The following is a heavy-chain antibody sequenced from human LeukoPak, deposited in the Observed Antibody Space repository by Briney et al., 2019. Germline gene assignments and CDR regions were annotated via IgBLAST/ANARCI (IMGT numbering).Heavy chain of an antibody. J-gene: IGHJ6*03. Sequence: GGSLRLSCAASGFTFSGYSMNWVRQAPGKGLEWVAYISGSSSTIYIADSVTGRFTISRDNAKNSLYLQMNSLRAEDTALYYCARGQGDFWSGSYYYYYMDVWARGPRSPSP. CDR1: GFTFSGYS. D-gene: IGHD3-3*01. CDR2: ISGSSSTI. CDR3: ARGQGDFWSGSYYYYYMDV. V-gene: IGHV3-48*04.